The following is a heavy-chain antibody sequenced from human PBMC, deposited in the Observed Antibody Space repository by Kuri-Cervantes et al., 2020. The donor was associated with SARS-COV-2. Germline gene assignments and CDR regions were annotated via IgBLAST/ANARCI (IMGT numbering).Heavy chain of an antibody. CDR1: GGSISSGSYY. J-gene: IGHJ4*02. Sequence: SETLSLTCTVSGGSISSGSYYWSWIRQPAGKGLEWIGRIYTSGTTSYSPSLKSRVTTSVDTSKNHFSLKLSSVTTADTAVYYCARGGWSLDCWGQGTLVTVSS. CDR2: IYTSGTT. V-gene: IGHV4-61*02. CDR3: ARGGWSLDC. D-gene: IGHD6-19*01.